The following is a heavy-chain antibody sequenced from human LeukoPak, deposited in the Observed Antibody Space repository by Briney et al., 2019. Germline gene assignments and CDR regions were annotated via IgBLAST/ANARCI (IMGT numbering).Heavy chain of an antibody. V-gene: IGHV4-34*01. Sequence: SETLSLTCAVYGGSFSGYYWSWIRQPPGKGLEWIGEINHSGSTNYNPSLKSRVTISVDTSKNQFSLKLSSVTAADTAVYYCARARVVVAADDYFDYWGQGTLVTVSS. CDR2: INHSGST. CDR3: ARARVVVAADDYFDY. D-gene: IGHD2-15*01. CDR1: GGSFSGYY. J-gene: IGHJ4*02.